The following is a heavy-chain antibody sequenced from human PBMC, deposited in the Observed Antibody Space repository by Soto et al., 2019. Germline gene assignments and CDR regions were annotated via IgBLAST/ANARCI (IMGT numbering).Heavy chain of an antibody. CDR1: GFTFIRSA. CDR3: ARPRGSGWLDAFDI. D-gene: IGHD6-19*01. V-gene: IGHV3-30-3*01. J-gene: IGHJ3*02. Sequence: ESGGGVVQPGRSLRLSCTASGFTFIRSAMHWVRQAPGKGLEWVAVISSDGSNKNYGESVKGRFTTSRDNSKNTLYLQMNSLRDEDTAVYYCARPRGSGWLDAFDIWGQGTMVTVSS. CDR2: ISSDGSNK.